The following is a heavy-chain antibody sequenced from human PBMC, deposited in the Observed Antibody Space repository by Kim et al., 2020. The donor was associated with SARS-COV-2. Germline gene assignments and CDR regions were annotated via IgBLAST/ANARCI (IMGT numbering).Heavy chain of an antibody. D-gene: IGHD6-6*01. CDR1: GGSISSSSYY. Sequence: SETLSLTCTVSGGSISSSSYYWGWIRQPPGKGLEWIGSIYYSGSTYYNPSLKSRVTISVDTSKNQFSLKLSSVTAADTAVYYCARLKQLGKSDYWGQGTLVTVSS. CDR3: ARLKQLGKSDY. CDR2: IYYSGST. J-gene: IGHJ4*02. V-gene: IGHV4-39*01.